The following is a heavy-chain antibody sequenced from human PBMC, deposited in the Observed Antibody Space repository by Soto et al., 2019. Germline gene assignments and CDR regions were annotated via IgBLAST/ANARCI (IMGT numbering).Heavy chain of an antibody. J-gene: IGHJ6*02. V-gene: IGHV3-23*01. CDR2: ISGSGGST. CDR3: ATAPGPRGYYYGMDV. D-gene: IGHD3-10*01. Sequence: EVQLLESGGGLVQPGGSLRLSCAASGFTFSSYAMSWVRQAPGKGLEWVSAISGSGGSTYYADSVKGRFTISRDNSKNTLYLQRHSLRAEDTAVDYCATAPGPRGYYYGMDVWGQGTTVTVSS. CDR1: GFTFSSYA.